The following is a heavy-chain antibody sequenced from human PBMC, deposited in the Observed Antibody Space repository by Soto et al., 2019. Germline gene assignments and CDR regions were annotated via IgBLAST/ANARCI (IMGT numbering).Heavy chain of an antibody. V-gene: IGHV4-39*01. CDR2: IYYSGST. D-gene: IGHD4-17*01. J-gene: IGHJ4*02. Sequence: SETLSLTCTVSGGSISSSSYYWGWIRQPPGKGLEWIGSIYYSGSTYYNPSLKSRVTISVDTSKNQFSLKLSSVTAADTAVYYCARHLYYPTLKYYFDYWGQGTLVTVSS. CDR1: GGSISSSSYY. CDR3: ARHLYYPTLKYYFDY.